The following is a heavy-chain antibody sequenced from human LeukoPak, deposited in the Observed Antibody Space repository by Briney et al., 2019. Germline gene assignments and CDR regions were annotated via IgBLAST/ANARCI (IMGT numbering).Heavy chain of an antibody. CDR2: ISSSSSTI. CDR3: AKDRDCSGGSCYLYFDY. J-gene: IGHJ4*02. D-gene: IGHD2-15*01. V-gene: IGHV3-48*01. CDR1: GFTFSTYS. Sequence: GGSLRLSCAASGFTFSTYSMNWVRQAPGKGLEWVSYISSSSSTIYYADSVKGRFTISRDNSKNTLYQQMNSLRAEDTAVYYCAKDRDCSGGSCYLYFDYWGQGTLVTVSS.